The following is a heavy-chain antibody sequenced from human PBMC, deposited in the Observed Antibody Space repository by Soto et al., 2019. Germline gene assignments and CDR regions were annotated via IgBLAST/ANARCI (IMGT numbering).Heavy chain of an antibody. V-gene: IGHV1-46*02. J-gene: IGHJ4*02. CDR1: GYSFKDHY. D-gene: IGHD2-15*01. CDR3: ARISCKGGSCYFDFDH. Sequence: ASVKVSCKASGYSFKDHYMHWVRQAPGRGLEWVGIINPSGEHTNYAQQFRGRVAMTRDTSTSAAYMELRSLRSEDTAVYFCARISCKGGSCYFDFDHWGQGTLVTVSS. CDR2: INPSGEHT.